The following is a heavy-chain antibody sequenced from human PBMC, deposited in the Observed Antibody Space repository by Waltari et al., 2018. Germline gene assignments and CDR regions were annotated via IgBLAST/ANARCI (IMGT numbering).Heavy chain of an antibody. J-gene: IGHJ3*02. V-gene: IGHV1-69*05. CDR3: ARAKVVAVAGRGAFDI. Sequence: QVQLVQSGAEVKKPGSSVKVSCKASGGTFSSYAISWVRQAPGQGLEWMGGINPIFGTANYAQKFQGRVTITTDESTSTAYMELSSLRSEDTAVYYCARAKVVAVAGRGAFDIWGQGTMVTVSS. CDR1: GGTFSSYA. D-gene: IGHD6-19*01. CDR2: INPIFGTA.